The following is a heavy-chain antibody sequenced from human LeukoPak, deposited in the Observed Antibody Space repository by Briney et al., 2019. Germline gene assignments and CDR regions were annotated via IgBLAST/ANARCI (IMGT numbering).Heavy chain of an antibody. D-gene: IGHD1-26*01. CDR1: GFAFSSYW. J-gene: IGHJ6*03. CDR2: IKEDGSEE. CDR3: AREEVDPISFYYYYMDV. V-gene: IGHV3-7*01. Sequence: GGSLRLSCTASGFAFSSYWMSWVRQAPGKGLEWVANIKEDGSEEHYVDSVKGRFTISRDNAKNSLYLQMNGLRVEDTAVYYCAREEVDPISFYYYYMDVWGKGTAVIAS.